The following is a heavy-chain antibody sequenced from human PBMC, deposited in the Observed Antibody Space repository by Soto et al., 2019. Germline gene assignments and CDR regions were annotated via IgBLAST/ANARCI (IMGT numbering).Heavy chain of an antibody. V-gene: IGHV3-23*01. D-gene: IGHD3-3*01. CDR2: ISGSGGST. J-gene: IGHJ4*02. CDR3: AKVGSRVLRFLEWFPRY. CDR1: GFTFSSYA. Sequence: PGGSLRLSCAASGFTFSSYAMSWVRQAPGKGLEWVSAISGSGGSTYYADSVKGRFTISRDNSKNTLYLQMNSLRAEDTAVYYCAKVGSRVLRFLEWFPRYWGQGTLVTVSS.